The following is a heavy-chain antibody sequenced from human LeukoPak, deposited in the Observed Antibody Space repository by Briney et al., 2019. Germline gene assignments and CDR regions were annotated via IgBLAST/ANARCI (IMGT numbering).Heavy chain of an antibody. J-gene: IGHJ4*02. D-gene: IGHD3-10*01. CDR2: ISWNSGSI. V-gene: IGHV3-9*03. CDR3: AKGAFAYYYGSGSYYFDY. CDR1: GFTFDDYA. Sequence: GGSLRLSCAASGFTFDDYAMHWVRQAPGKGLEWVSGISWNSGSIGYADSVKGRFTTSRDNAKNSLYLQMNSLRAEDMALYYCAKGAFAYYYGSGSYYFDYWGQGTLVTVSS.